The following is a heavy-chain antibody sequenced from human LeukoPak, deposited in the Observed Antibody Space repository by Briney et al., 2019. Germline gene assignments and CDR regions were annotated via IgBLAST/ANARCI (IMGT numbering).Heavy chain of an antibody. V-gene: IGHV1-69*04. CDR1: EGTFSSYA. CDR3: ASATLWFGELPDY. CDR2: IIPILGIA. D-gene: IGHD3-10*01. J-gene: IGHJ4*02. Sequence: SVKVSCKASEGTFSSYAISWVRQAPGQGLEWMGRIIPILGIANYAQKFQGRVTITADKSTSTAYMELSSLRSEDTAVYYCASATLWFGELPDYWGQGTLVTVSS.